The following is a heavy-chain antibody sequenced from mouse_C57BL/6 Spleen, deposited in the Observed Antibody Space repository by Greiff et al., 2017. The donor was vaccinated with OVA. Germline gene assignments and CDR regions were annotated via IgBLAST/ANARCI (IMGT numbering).Heavy chain of an antibody. J-gene: IGHJ3*01. CDR3: VRSLYYGNYVGFAY. CDR2: IRSKSSNYAT. V-gene: IGHV10-3*01. Sequence: EVKLVESGGGLVQPKGSLKLSCAASGFTFNTYAMHWVRQAPGKGLEWVARIRSKSSNYATYYADSVKDRFTISRDDSQSMLYLQMNNLKTEDTAMYYGVRSLYYGNYVGFAYWGQGTLVTVSA. D-gene: IGHD2-1*01. CDR1: GFTFNTYA.